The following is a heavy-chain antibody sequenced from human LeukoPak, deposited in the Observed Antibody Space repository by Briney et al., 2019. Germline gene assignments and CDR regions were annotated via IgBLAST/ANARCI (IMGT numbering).Heavy chain of an antibody. CDR3: AKDSGSYYYYYYMDV. V-gene: IGHV3-9*03. Sequence: GGSLRLSCAASGFTFDDYATHWVRQAPGKGLEWVSGISWNSGSIGYADSVKGRFTISRDNAKNSLYLQMNSLRAEDMALYYCAKDSGSYYYYYYMDVWGKGTTVTVSS. CDR2: ISWNSGSI. D-gene: IGHD1-26*01. CDR1: GFTFDDYA. J-gene: IGHJ6*03.